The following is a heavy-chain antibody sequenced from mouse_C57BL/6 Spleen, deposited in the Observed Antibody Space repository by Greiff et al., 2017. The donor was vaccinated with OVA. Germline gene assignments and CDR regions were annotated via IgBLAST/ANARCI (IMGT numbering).Heavy chain of an antibody. Sequence: EVKLLESGPGLVKPSQSLSLTCSVTGYSITSGYYWNWIRQFPGNKLEWMGYISYDGSNNYNPSLNNRISITRDTSKNQFFLKLNSVTTEDTATYYCARAYSNAHYYAMDYWGQGTSVTVSS. D-gene: IGHD2-5*01. V-gene: IGHV3-6*01. J-gene: IGHJ4*01. CDR3: ARAYSNAHYYAMDY. CDR1: GYSITSGYY. CDR2: ISYDGSN.